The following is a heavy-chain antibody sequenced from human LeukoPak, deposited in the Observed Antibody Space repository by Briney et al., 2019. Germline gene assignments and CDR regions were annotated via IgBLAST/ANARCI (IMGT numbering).Heavy chain of an antibody. V-gene: IGHV1-2*02. J-gene: IGHJ4*02. Sequence: ASVKVSCKASGYTFTSYAMNWVRQAPGQGLEWMGWINPNSGGTNYAQKFQGRVTMTRDTSISTAYMELSRLRSDDTAVYYCARVDSTLYYDSSGPRCFDYWGQGTLVTVSS. CDR2: INPNSGGT. CDR3: ARVDSTLYYDSSGPRCFDY. D-gene: IGHD3-22*01. CDR1: GYTFTSYA.